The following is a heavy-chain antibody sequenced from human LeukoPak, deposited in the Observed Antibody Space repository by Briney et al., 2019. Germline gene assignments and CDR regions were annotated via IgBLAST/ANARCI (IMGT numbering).Heavy chain of an antibody. J-gene: IGHJ4*02. CDR2: ISGSGAST. Sequence: PGGSLRLSCAASGFTFSSYAMSWVRQAPGKGLEWVSAISGSGASTYYADSVKGRFTISRDNSQNTVYLQMNSLRAEDTAVYYCARRVLPSTVTYYFDYWGQGTLVTVSS. V-gene: IGHV3-23*01. CDR3: ARRVLPSTVTYYFDY. CDR1: GFTFSSYA. D-gene: IGHD4-17*01.